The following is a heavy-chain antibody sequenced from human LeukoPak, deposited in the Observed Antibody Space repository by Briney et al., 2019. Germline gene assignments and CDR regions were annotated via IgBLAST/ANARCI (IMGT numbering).Heavy chain of an antibody. V-gene: IGHV3-21*01. D-gene: IGHD2-2*01. CDR1: GFTFTSYS. CDR3: ARAHCYCSSTSCYFCYFDY. J-gene: IGHJ4*02. CDR2: ICSSSSYI. Sequence: GGSLRLSCAASGFTFTSYSMSCVRQAPGKGLEWVSSICSSSSYIYYADSVRGRFTISRDNAKNSLYLQINSLRAEDTTVYYCARAHCYCSSTSCYFCYFDYWGQGTLVTVSS.